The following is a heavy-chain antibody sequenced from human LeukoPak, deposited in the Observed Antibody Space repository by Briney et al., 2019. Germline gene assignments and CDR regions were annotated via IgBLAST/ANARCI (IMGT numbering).Heavy chain of an antibody. CDR2: INHSGST. J-gene: IGHJ6*02. CDR1: GGSISSSSYY. V-gene: IGHV4-39*07. Sequence: SETLSLTCTVSGGSISSSSYYWGWIRQPPGKGLEWIGEINHSGSTNYNPSLKSRVTISVDMSKNQFSLKLSSVTAADTAVYYCARGPPAKPGTGYYYGMDVWGQGTTVTVSS. CDR3: ARGPPAKPGTGYYYGMDV. D-gene: IGHD2-2*01.